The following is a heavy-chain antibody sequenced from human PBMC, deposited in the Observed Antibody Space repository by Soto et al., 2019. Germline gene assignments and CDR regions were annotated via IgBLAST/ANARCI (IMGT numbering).Heavy chain of an antibody. CDR2: MNPGSGDT. V-gene: IGHV1-8*01. CDR1: GYTFANND. Sequence: ASVKVSCKASGYTFANNDVGWVRQATGQGLEWMGWMNPGSGDTGYGQKIQGRVTMTRDISIATAYMELTSLTSEDTAIYYCARMESFGSLNWFDPWGQCTLVTVAS. CDR3: ARMESFGSLNWFDP. D-gene: IGHD5-18*01. J-gene: IGHJ5*02.